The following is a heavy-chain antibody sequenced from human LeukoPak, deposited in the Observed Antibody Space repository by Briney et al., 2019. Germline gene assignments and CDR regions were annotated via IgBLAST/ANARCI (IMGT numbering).Heavy chain of an antibody. V-gene: IGHV3-23*01. J-gene: IGHJ4*02. CDR1: GFTFCSYA. D-gene: IGHD4-17*01. CDR3: ARDKGGAHSN. CDR2: ISGSGGST. Sequence: GGSLRLSCAASGFTFCSYAMSWVRQAPGKGLEWVSAISGSGGSTYYADSVNGRFTISRDNSKNTLYLQMNSLRAEDTAVYYCARDKGGAHSNWGQGTLVTVSS.